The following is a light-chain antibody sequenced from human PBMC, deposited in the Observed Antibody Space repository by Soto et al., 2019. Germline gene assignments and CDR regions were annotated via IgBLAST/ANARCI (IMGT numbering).Light chain of an antibody. Sequence: DLQMTQSPPSLSASVGDRVSMTCQASQDIANRLNWYQQKPGKAPKLLIYDASNLDAGVPSRFSASGSGTDFTFAITNLQPEDIATDVCQQYDDLPQVTFGPGTTV. CDR3: QQYDDLPQVT. J-gene: IGKJ3*01. V-gene: IGKV1-33*01. CDR1: QDIANR. CDR2: DAS.